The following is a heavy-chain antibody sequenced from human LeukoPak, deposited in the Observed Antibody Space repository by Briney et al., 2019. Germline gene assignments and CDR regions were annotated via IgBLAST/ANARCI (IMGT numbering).Heavy chain of an antibody. CDR2: IYYSGST. V-gene: IGHV4-59*08. J-gene: IGHJ4*02. D-gene: IGHD6-13*01. Sequence: SETLSLTCTVSGGSISSYYCSWIRQPPGKGLEWIGYIYYSGSTNYNPSLKSRVTISVDTSKNQFSLKLSSVTAADTAVYYCARRGPGYSSSWPLDYWGQGTLVTVSS. CDR3: ARRGPGYSSSWPLDY. CDR1: GGSISSYY.